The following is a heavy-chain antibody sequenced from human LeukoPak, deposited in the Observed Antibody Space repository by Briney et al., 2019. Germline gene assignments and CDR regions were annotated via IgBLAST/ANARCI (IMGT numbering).Heavy chain of an antibody. J-gene: IGHJ4*02. V-gene: IGHV4-59*01. CDR2: IYNSGNT. CDR1: GGSISSYY. CDR3: ARGYDILTGYYPLDY. Sequence: SETLSLTCTVSGGSISSYYWSWIRQPPGKGLEWIGYIYNSGNTNYNPSLKSRVTISVDTSKNQFSLKLSSVTAADTAVYYCARGYDILTGYYPLDYWGQGTLVTVSS. D-gene: IGHD3-9*01.